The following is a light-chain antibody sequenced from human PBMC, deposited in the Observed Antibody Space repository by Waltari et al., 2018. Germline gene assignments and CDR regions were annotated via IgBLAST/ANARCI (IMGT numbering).Light chain of an antibody. CDR3: QQANSFPPGVT. Sequence: DIQLTQSPSSVSASVGVRVSLTWRASQDIGNWLAWYQHKPGKAPKLLIYAASKLQSGVPSRFSGHGLGTDFTLTIDRLQPEDFATYYCQQANSFPPGVTFGGGTKVE. V-gene: IGKV1D-12*01. J-gene: IGKJ4*01. CDR1: QDIGNW. CDR2: AAS.